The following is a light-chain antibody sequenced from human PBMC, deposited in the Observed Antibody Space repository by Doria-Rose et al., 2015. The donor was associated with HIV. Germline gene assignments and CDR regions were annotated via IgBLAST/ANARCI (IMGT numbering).Light chain of an antibody. Sequence: LSXSIGDRVXXXXXASQTVSTYLNWFQQEPGKAPKLLIYAASRLQSGVPSRFSGSGSGTDFTLTISGLQPGDFATYYCQXXXSSPQXTVGQGXK. J-gene: IGKJ1*01. CDR1: QTVSTY. CDR2: AAS. V-gene: IGKV1-39*01. CDR3: QXXXSSPQXT.